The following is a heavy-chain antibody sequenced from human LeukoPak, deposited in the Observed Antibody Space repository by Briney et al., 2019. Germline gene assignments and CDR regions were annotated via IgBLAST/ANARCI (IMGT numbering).Heavy chain of an antibody. Sequence: ASVKVSCKASGYTVTSYDINWVRQATGQGLESMGWMNPNSGNTGYAQKFQGRVTITRNTSISTAYMELSSLRSEDTAVYYCARGGDIYSSSWYGYWGQGTLVTVSS. CDR3: ARGGDIYSSSWYGY. CDR1: GYTVTSYD. J-gene: IGHJ4*02. V-gene: IGHV1-8*03. D-gene: IGHD6-13*01. CDR2: MNPNSGNT.